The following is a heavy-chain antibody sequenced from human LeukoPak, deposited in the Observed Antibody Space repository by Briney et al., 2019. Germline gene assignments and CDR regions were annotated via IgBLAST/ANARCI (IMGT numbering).Heavy chain of an antibody. J-gene: IGHJ4*02. V-gene: IGHV3-74*01. CDR1: GXTFSTYW. Sequence: GGSLRLSWAASGXTFSTYWMHWVRQAPGKGLVWVSRINSDGSSTSYADSVKGRFTISRDNAKNTLYLQMNSLRAEDTAVYYCARGGGMYYYDSGLDYWGQGTLVTVSS. CDR2: INSDGSST. D-gene: IGHD3-22*01. CDR3: ARGGGMYYYDSGLDY.